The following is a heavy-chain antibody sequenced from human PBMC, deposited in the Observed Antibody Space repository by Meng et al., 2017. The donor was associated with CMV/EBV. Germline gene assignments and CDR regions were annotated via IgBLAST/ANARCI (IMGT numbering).Heavy chain of an antibody. J-gene: IGHJ6*02. CDR1: GFTFSSYS. CDR2: ISSSSSYI. CDR3: ARDHVRAGYYYYGMDV. V-gene: IGHV3-21*01. Sequence: GESLKISCAASGFTFSSYSMNWVRQAPGKGLEWVSSISSSSSYIYYADSVKGRFTISRDNAKNSLYLQMNSLRAEDTAVYYCARDHVRAGYYYYGMDVWGQGTTVTVS. D-gene: IGHD6-25*01.